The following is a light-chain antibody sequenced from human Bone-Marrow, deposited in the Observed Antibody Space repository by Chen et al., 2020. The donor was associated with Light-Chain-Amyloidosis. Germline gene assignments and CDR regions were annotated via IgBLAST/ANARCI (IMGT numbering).Light chain of an antibody. V-gene: IGLV1-47*01. Sequence: QSVLTQPPPASGTSGQRVIIACSGSSSTIGNNYVYWYKQLPGTAPRLLIYNNSQRRSGVPDRIYGSKSGTSASLAISGLRSEDESDYYCAAWDDSLSIWVFGGGTKVTVL. J-gene: IGLJ3*02. CDR3: AAWDDSLSIWV. CDR2: NNS. CDR1: SSTIGNNY.